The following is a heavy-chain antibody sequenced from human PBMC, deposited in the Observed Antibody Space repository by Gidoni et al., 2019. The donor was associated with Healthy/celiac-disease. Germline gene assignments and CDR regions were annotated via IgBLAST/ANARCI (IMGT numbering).Heavy chain of an antibody. CDR2: INWNGGST. V-gene: IGHV3-20*01. J-gene: IGHJ5*02. D-gene: IGHD6-13*01. CDR3: ARDIAAAGTGWFDP. CDR1: GFTFADYG. Sequence: EVQLVESGGSVVRPGGSLRLSCAASGFTFADYGMCWVGQAPGKGLEWVSGINWNGGSTGYADAVKGRFTISRDNAKNSLYLQMNSLRAEDTALYHCARDIAAAGTGWFDPWGQGTLVTVSS.